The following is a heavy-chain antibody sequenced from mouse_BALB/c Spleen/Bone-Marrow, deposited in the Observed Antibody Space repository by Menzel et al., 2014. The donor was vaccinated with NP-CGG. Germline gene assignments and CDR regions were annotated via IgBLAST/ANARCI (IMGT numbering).Heavy chain of an antibody. CDR2: IWSGGTT. V-gene: IGHV2-2*02. CDR1: GFSLTSYG. CDR3: ARNPIRRNAMDY. Sequence: VHLVESGPGLVQPSQSLPITCTVSGFSLTSYGVHWVRQSPGKGLGWLGVIWSGGTTDYNAPFISRLSISKDNSKSQVFFKMNSLQANDTAIYYCARNPIRRNAMDYWGQGTSVTVSS. J-gene: IGHJ4*01. D-gene: IGHD2-12*01.